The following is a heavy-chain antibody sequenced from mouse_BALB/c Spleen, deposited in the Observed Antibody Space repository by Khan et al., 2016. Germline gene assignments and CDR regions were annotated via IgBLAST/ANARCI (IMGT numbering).Heavy chain of an antibody. J-gene: IGHJ4*01. CDR2: INTLSGVP. CDR1: GYTFTTAG. Sequence: QIQLVQSGPELKKPGETVRISCKASGYTFTTAGMQWVQKMPGKGLRWIGWINTLSGVPIYAEDFKGRFAFSLETSASTAFLQIGNLKNEDTATEFCGREPNEMDYWGQGTSVTGSS. D-gene: IGHD6-1*01. V-gene: IGHV9-4*02. CDR3: GREPNEMDY.